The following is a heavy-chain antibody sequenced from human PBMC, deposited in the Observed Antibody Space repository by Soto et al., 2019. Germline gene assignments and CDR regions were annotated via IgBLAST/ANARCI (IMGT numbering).Heavy chain of an antibody. J-gene: IGHJ6*02. CDR3: ARNSRAVKGFPYYYGMDV. Sequence: SETLSLTCTVSGGSISSGGYYWSWIRQHPGKGLEWIGYIYYSGSTYYNPSLKSRVTISVDTSKNQFSLKLSSVTAADTAVYYCARNSRAVKGFPYYYGMDVWGQGTTVTVSS. V-gene: IGHV4-31*03. CDR2: IYYSGST. CDR1: GGSISSGGYY. D-gene: IGHD4-17*01.